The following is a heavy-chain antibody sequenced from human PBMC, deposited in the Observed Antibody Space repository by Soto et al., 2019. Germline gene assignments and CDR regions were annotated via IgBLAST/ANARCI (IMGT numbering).Heavy chain of an antibody. CDR2: IYTSGST. D-gene: IGHD3-22*01. J-gene: IGHJ2*01. Sequence: QVQLQESGPGLVKPSETLSLTCTVSGGSISSYYWSWIRQPAGKGLEWIGRIYTSGSTNYNPSLKSPVTMSVDTSKNQFSLKLSSVTAADTAVYYCARARFTTYYYDSSGYYSYWYFDLWGRGTLVTVSS. CDR3: ARARFTTYYYDSSGYYSYWYFDL. CDR1: GGSISSYY. V-gene: IGHV4-4*07.